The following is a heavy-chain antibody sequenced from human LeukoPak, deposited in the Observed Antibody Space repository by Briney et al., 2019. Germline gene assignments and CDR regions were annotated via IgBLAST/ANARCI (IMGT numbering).Heavy chain of an antibody. CDR3: ARYPGNDAFDI. CDR1: GYTFTGYY. V-gene: IGHV1-2*06. J-gene: IGHJ3*02. D-gene: IGHD2-2*01. Sequence: ASVKVSCKASGYTFTGYYLHWVRQAPGQGLEWMGRINPNSGGTNYAQKFQGRATVTRDTSISTAYMELSRLTSDDTAVYYCARYPGNDAFDIWGQGTMVTVSS. CDR2: INPNSGGT.